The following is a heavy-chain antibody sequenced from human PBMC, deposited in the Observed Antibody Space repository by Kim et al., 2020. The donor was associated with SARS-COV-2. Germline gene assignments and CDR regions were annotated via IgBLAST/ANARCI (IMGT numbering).Heavy chain of an antibody. D-gene: IGHD6-19*01. V-gene: IGHV3-11*05. CDR3: ARVLTSGWSYFDY. J-gene: IGHJ4*02. Sequence: YPDHVKGRFPISRDNARASLYLQMNSLRAEDTAVYYCARVLTSGWSYFDYWGQGTLVTVSS.